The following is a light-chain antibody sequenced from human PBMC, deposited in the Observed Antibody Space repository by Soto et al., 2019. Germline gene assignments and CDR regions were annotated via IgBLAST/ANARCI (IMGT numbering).Light chain of an antibody. CDR2: GAS. CDR3: QQYGSSGT. J-gene: IGKJ1*01. V-gene: IGKV3-20*01. Sequence: VWPQSPGTLSLSPGERATLSCRASQSVSSSYLAWYQQKPGQAPRLLIYGASSRATGIPDRFSGSGPGTDFTLTISRLEPEDFAVYYCQQYGSSGTFGQGTKVDIK. CDR1: QSVSSSY.